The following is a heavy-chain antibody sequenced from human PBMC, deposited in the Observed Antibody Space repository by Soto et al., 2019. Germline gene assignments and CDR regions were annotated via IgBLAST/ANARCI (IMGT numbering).Heavy chain of an antibody. Sequence: GGSLRLSCAASGFTFSSYWMSWVRQAPGKGLEWVANIKQDGSEKYYVDSVKGRFTISRDNAENSLYLQMNSLRAEDTAVYYCARDFGGCSSTSCYSGAFDIWGQGTMVT. D-gene: IGHD2-2*01. CDR3: ARDFGGCSSTSCYSGAFDI. CDR2: IKQDGSEK. J-gene: IGHJ3*02. CDR1: GFTFSSYW. V-gene: IGHV3-7*03.